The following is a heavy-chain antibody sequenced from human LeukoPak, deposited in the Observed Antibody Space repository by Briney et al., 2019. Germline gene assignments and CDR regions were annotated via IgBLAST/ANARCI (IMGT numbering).Heavy chain of an antibody. CDR2: MNPHSGGT. V-gene: IGHV1-2*06. Sequence: ASVKVSCKASGYTFTGYYMHWVRQAAGHGREGMGRMNPHSGGTNHAKKFQGRVTMTRDTSIRTAYMELSRLRSDDTAVYYCACELVLDVWGKGTTVTVSS. CDR3: ACELVLDV. CDR1: GYTFTGYY. J-gene: IGHJ6*04.